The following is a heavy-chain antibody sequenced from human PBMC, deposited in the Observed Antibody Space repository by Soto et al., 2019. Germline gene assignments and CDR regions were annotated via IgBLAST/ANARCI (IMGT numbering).Heavy chain of an antibody. CDR2: INAGNGNT. V-gene: IGHV1-3*01. CDR1: GYTFTSCA. CDR3: ARSDSGSLDYFDY. J-gene: IGHJ4*02. D-gene: IGHD1-26*01. Sequence: GASVKVSCKASGYTFTSCAMHWVRQAPGQRLEWMGWINAGNGNTKYSQKFQGRVTITRDTSASTAYMELSSLRSEDTAVYYCARSDSGSLDYFDYWGQGTLVTVSS.